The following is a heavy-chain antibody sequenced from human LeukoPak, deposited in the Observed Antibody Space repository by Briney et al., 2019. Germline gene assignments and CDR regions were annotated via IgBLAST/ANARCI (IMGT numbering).Heavy chain of an antibody. CDR2: IKPDGSAQ. D-gene: IGHD3-22*01. CDR1: GSTFSTYA. Sequence: GGSLRLSCAASGSTFSTYAMSWVRQAPGKGLEWVATIKPDGSAQYYVDSVKGRFTISRDNAKNSLFLQINSLRAEDTAVYYCANGGTYSSGPWGQGTLVTVSS. J-gene: IGHJ5*02. CDR3: ANGGTYSSGP. V-gene: IGHV3-7*01.